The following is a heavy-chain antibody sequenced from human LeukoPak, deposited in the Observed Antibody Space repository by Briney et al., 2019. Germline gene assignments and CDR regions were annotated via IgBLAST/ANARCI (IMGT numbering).Heavy chain of an antibody. V-gene: IGHV1-69*02. CDR1: GGTFSSYT. J-gene: IGHJ4*02. Sequence: SVKVSCKASGGTFSSYTISWVRQAPGQGLEWMGRIIPILGIANYAQKFQGRVTITADKSTSTAYMELSSLRSEDTAVYYCARWKGYSGYGHYFDYWGQGTLVTVSS. CDR3: ARWKGYSGYGHYFDY. CDR2: IIPILGIA. D-gene: IGHD5-12*01.